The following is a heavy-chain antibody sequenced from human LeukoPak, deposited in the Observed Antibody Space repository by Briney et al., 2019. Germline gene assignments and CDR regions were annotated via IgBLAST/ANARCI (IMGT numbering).Heavy chain of an antibody. J-gene: IGHJ4*02. D-gene: IGHD3-10*01. CDR3: ARAGYPLTMVREFDY. V-gene: IGHV4-59*01. CDR2: IYYSGST. Sequence: PSETLSLTCTVSGGSISSYYWSWIRQPPGKGLEWIGYIYYSGSTNYNPSLKSRVTISVDTSKNQFSLKLSSVTAADTAVYYCARAGYPLTMVREFDYWGQGTLVTVSS. CDR1: GGSISSYY.